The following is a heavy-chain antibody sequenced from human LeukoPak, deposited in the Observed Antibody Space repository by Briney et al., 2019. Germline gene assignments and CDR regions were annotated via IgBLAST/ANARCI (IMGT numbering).Heavy chain of an antibody. Sequence: GGSLRLSCAVSGFTLSSYSMNWVRQAPGKGLEWVSSISSSSSHIYYADSVKGRFTISRDNAKNSLYLQMNSLRAEDTAVYYCAREAWSGGDIVVVPAAPYYFDYWGQGTLVTVSS. CDR1: GFTLSSYS. J-gene: IGHJ4*02. CDR2: ISSSSSHI. D-gene: IGHD2-2*01. V-gene: IGHV3-21*01. CDR3: AREAWSGGDIVVVPAAPYYFDY.